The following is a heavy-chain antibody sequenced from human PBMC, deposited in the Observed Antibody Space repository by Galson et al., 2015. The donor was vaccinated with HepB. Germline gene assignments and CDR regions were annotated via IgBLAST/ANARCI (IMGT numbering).Heavy chain of an antibody. D-gene: IGHD3-3*01. CDR2: IYYSGST. CDR3: ARHSAHVTIFGVHTGGGYFDY. Sequence: SETLSLTCTVSGGSISSSSYYWGWIRQPPGKGLEWVGSIYYSGSTYYNSSLKSRVTISVDTSKNQFSLNLTSVTAADTAVYYCARHSAHVTIFGVHTGGGYFDYWGQGTLVTVSS. V-gene: IGHV4-39*01. J-gene: IGHJ4*02. CDR1: GGSISSSSYY.